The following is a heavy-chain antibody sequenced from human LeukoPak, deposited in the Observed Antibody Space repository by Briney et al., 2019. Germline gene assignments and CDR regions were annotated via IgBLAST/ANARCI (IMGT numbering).Heavy chain of an antibody. CDR2: INPSGGNT. V-gene: IGHV1-46*01. D-gene: IGHD3-22*01. CDR1: GYTFTNYY. J-gene: IGHJ3*02. CDR3: ARVTDYYYDGANVGAFDI. Sequence: ASVKVSCKASGYTFTNYYMHWVRQAPGQGLEWMGIINPSGGNTNYAQKFQGRVTMTRDTSTSTVYMELSSLRSEDTAVYYCARVTDYYYDGANVGAFDIWGQGTMVTVSS.